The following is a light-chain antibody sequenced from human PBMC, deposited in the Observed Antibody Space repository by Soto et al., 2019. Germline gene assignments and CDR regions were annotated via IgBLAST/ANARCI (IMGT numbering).Light chain of an antibody. CDR1: QGIRND. CDR3: LQDYNYPWT. Sequence: AIQMTQSPSSLSASVGDRVTITCRASQGIRNDLGWYQQKPGKAPTLLIYGASSLQSGVPSRFSGSGSGTDFTFTISSLQPEDFATYYCLQDYNYPWTFGQGTKVEIK. J-gene: IGKJ1*01. V-gene: IGKV1-6*01. CDR2: GAS.